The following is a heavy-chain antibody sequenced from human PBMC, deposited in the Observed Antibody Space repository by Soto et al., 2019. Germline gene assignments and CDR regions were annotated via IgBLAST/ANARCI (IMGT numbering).Heavy chain of an antibody. CDR3: ARDRTDYGDYGMPSYYYYYYGMDV. Sequence: SETLSLTCAVSGYSISSGYYWGWIRQPPGKGLEWIGSIYHSGSTYYNPSLKSRVTTSVDTSKNQFSLKLSSVTAADTAVYYCARDRTDYGDYGMPSYYYYYYGMDVWGQGTTVTVSS. CDR1: GYSISSGYY. CDR2: IYHSGST. D-gene: IGHD4-17*01. J-gene: IGHJ6*02. V-gene: IGHV4-38-2*02.